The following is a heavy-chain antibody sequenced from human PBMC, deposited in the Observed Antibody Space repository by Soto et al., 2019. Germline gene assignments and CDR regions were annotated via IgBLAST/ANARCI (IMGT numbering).Heavy chain of an antibody. V-gene: IGHV4-31*03. Sequence: QVQLQESGPXXVKPSQTXSXTCTVSGDSMTTVGXXXXXIRQHPGQGLEWIGFISYSGSTYYSSSLKGRVAISADTSKNQFSLKLNSVTAADTAVYYCTRGDYWGQGTLVTVSS. CDR1: GDSMTTVGXX. CDR3: TRGDY. CDR2: ISYSGST. J-gene: IGHJ4*02.